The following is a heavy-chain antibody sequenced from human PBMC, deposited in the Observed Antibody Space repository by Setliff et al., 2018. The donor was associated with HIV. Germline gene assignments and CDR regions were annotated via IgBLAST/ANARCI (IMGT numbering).Heavy chain of an antibody. D-gene: IGHD2-8*02. CDR1: GYTFTTYG. J-gene: IGHJ4*02. CDR2: MNTETGNP. V-gene: IGHV7-4-1*02. CDR3: ARVGSYWSTFDY. Sequence: ASVKVSCKASGYTFTTYGISWVRQAPGQGPEWMGWMNTETGNPMYAQGFRGRLVFSLDTSVNTTYLQINNLKADDTAMYYCARVGSYWSTFDYWGQGALVTSPQ.